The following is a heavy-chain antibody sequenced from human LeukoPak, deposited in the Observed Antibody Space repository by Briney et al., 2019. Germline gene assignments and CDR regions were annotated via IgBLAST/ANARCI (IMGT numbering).Heavy chain of an antibody. J-gene: IGHJ3*02. CDR1: GYTFTGYY. CDR2: INPNSGGT. CDR3: AKGYDSSGYQPDDAFDI. Sequence: GASVKVSCKASGYTFTGYYMHWVRQAPGQGLEWMGWINPNSGGTNYAQKFQGRVTMTRDTSISTAYMELSRLRSDDTAVYYCAKGYDSSGYQPDDAFDIWGQGTMVTASS. V-gene: IGHV1-2*02. D-gene: IGHD3-22*01.